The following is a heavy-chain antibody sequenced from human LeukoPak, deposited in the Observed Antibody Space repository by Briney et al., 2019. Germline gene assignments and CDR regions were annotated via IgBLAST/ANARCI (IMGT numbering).Heavy chain of an antibody. D-gene: IGHD3-22*01. CDR2: ISAYNGNT. V-gene: IGHV1-18*04. CDR1: GYTFTSYY. Sequence: ASVKVSCKASGYTFTSYYIHWVRQAPGQGLEWMGWISAYNGNTNYAQKLQGRVTMTTDTSTSTAYMELRSLRSDDTAVYYCARVLRRDQLLSNYYDSSGYYLDAFDIWGQGTMVTVSS. CDR3: ARVLRRDQLLSNYYDSSGYYLDAFDI. J-gene: IGHJ3*02.